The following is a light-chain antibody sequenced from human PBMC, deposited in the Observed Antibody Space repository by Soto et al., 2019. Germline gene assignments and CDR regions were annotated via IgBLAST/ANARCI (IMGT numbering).Light chain of an antibody. CDR3: QHYYTYPYM. CDR1: QRIGSW. CDR2: DAS. V-gene: IGKV1-5*01. J-gene: IGKJ1*01. Sequence: DIQMTQSPSTLSASVGDRVSITCRASQRIGSWLTWYRQKPGKVPKLLIYDASHLTSGVPSRFSGSGSGTEFTLSISSLQPDDFATYYCQHYYTYPYMFGQGTKVDIK.